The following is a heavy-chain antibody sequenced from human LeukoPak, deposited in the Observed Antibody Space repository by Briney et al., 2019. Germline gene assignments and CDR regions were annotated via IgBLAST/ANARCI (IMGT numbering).Heavy chain of an antibody. Sequence: PGGSLRLSCAASGFTFSTYGMHWVRQAPGKGLEWVAVISYDGSNEYYADSVKGRFTISRDNSKNTLYLQMSSLRAEDTAVYYRAKEFYRGLPDFWGQGTLVTVSS. D-gene: IGHD2-21*01. V-gene: IGHV3-30*18. J-gene: IGHJ4*02. CDR2: ISYDGSNE. CDR1: GFTFSTYG. CDR3: AKEFYRGLPDF.